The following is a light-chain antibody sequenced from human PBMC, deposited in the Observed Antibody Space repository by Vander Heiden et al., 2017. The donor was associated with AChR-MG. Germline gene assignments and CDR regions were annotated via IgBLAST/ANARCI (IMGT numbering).Light chain of an antibody. J-gene: IGKJ4*01. CDR1: QSVSSSY. CDR3: QQYGNSLT. V-gene: IGKV3-20*01. CDR2: DTS. Sequence: EIVLTQSPGTLSLSPGERATLSCRASQSVSSSYLAWYQQKPGQAPRLLISDTSNRATGIPDRFSGSGSGTDFTLTISRLEPEDFAVYYCQQYGNSLTFGGGTKVEIK.